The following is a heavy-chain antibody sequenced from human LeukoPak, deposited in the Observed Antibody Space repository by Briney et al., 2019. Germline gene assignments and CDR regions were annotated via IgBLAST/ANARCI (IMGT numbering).Heavy chain of an antibody. D-gene: IGHD2-21*01. V-gene: IGHV3-21*01. Sequence: GGSLRLSCAASGFTFSSYSMNWVRQAPGKGLEWVSSISSSSSYIYYADSVKGRFTISRDNAKNSLYLQMNSLRAEDAAVYYCARDWGDFPYYFDYWGQGTLVTVSS. J-gene: IGHJ4*02. CDR1: GFTFSSYS. CDR2: ISSSSSYI. CDR3: ARDWGDFPYYFDY.